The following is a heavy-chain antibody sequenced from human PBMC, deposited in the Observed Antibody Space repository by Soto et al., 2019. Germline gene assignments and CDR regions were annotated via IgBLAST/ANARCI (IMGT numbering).Heavy chain of an antibody. V-gene: IGHV3-23*01. D-gene: IGHD2-15*01. CDR1: EFTVSGHA. CDR3: APHVSCSGGSCQYDAFAI. J-gene: IGHJ3*02. CDR2: ITADGGT. Sequence: EVQVLESGGGLVQPGGSLRLSCEGSEFTVSGHAMTWIRQAPGKGPEWVSTITADGGTYYADSVKVRFAMSRDTSENTLSLQMNSLGAEDTAAYYCAPHVSCSGGSCQYDAFAIRGQGTMVTVSS.